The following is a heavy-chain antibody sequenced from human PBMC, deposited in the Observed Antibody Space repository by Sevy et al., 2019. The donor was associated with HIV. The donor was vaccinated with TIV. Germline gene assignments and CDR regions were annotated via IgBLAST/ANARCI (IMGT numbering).Heavy chain of an antibody. J-gene: IGHJ4*02. V-gene: IGHV3-9*01. CDR2: ISWNSGSI. Sequence: GGCLRLSCAASGFTFDDYAMHWVRQAPGKGLEWVSGISWNSGSIGYADSVKGRFTISRDNAKNSLYLQMNSLRAEDTALYYCAKDEGYSSARIDYWGQGTLVTVSS. CDR3: AKDEGYSSARIDY. D-gene: IGHD6-25*01. CDR1: GFTFDDYA.